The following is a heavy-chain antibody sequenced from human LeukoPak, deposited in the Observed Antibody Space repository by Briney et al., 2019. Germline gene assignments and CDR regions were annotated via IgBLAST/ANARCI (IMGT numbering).Heavy chain of an antibody. J-gene: IGHJ4*02. CDR1: GFTFSSYG. V-gene: IGHV3-23*01. Sequence: GESLRLSCAASGFTFSSYGMHWVRQAPGRGLEWVSGISGSGTRTYYADSVKGRFTISRDNSKNTLYLQVNSLRGEDAAVYFCAREVPRYYADTSGYFWGQGTLVSVSS. D-gene: IGHD3-22*01. CDR3: AREVPRYYADTSGYF. CDR2: ISGSGTRT.